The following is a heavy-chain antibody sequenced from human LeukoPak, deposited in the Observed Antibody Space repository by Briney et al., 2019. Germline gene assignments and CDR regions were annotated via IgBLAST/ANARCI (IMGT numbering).Heavy chain of an antibody. CDR1: GGSISSSSYY. CDR3: ARDIYDSSGYPYYFDY. V-gene: IGHV4-39*07. CDR2: IYYSGST. D-gene: IGHD3-22*01. Sequence: PSETLSLTCTVSGGSISSSSYYWCWIRQPPGKGLEWIASIYYSGSTYYNPSLKSRVTISVDTSKNQFSLKLSSVTAADTAVYYCARDIYDSSGYPYYFDYWGQGTLVTVSS. J-gene: IGHJ4*02.